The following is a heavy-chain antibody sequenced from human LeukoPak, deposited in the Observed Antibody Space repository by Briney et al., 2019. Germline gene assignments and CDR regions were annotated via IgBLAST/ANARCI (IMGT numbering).Heavy chain of an antibody. CDR2: IYYSGST. CDR3: ARRPYCSSTSCYGYWFDP. Sequence: SETLSLTCTVSGGSISSSSYYWGWIRQPPGKGLEWIGSIYYSGSTYYNPSLKSRVTISVDTSKNQFSLKLSSVTAADTAVYYCARRPYCSSTSCYGYWFDPWGQGTLVTVSS. J-gene: IGHJ5*02. V-gene: IGHV4-39*01. D-gene: IGHD2-2*01. CDR1: GGSISSSSYY.